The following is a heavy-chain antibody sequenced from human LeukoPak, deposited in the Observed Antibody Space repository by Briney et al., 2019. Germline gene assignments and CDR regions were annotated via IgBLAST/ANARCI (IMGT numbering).Heavy chain of an antibody. Sequence: GGSLRLSCAAFGFTFSSYWMSWVRQAPGKGLEGVANIKQDGSEKYYVDSVKGRFTISRDNAKNSLYLQMNSLRAEDTAVYYCARDDCSSISCYHNWFDPWGQGTLVTVSS. V-gene: IGHV3-7*01. CDR3: ARDDCSSISCYHNWFDP. CDR2: IKQDGSEK. CDR1: GFTFSSYW. J-gene: IGHJ5*02. D-gene: IGHD2-2*01.